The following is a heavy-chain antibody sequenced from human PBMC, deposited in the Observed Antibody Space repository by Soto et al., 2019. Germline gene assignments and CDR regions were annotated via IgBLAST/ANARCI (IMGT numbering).Heavy chain of an antibody. CDR1: VFTVSSNY. D-gene: IGHD2-8*01. Sequence: GGSLRLSCAASVFTVSSNYMSWVRQAPGKGLEWVSVIYSGGSTYYADSVKGRLTISRDNSKNTLYLQMNSLRAEDTAVYYCARQGYCTNGVCYTSGYYYYYMDVWGKGTTVTVSS. J-gene: IGHJ6*03. CDR2: IYSGGST. V-gene: IGHV3-66*04. CDR3: ARQGYCTNGVCYTSGYYYYYMDV.